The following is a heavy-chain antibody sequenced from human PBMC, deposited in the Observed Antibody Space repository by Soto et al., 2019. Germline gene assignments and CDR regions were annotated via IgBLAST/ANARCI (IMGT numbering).Heavy chain of an antibody. D-gene: IGHD3-10*01. V-gene: IGHV4-34*01. CDR2: INHSGST. J-gene: IGHJ4*02. Sequence: SETLSLTCAVYGGSFSGYYWSWIRQPPGKGLEWIGEINHSGSTNYNPSLKSRVTISVDTSKNQFSLKLSSVTAADTAVYYCASLYGSGSGWGQGTLVTVSS. CDR1: GGSFSGYY. CDR3: ASLYGSGSG.